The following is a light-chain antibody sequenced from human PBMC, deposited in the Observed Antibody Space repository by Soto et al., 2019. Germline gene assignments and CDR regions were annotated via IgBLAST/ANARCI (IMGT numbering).Light chain of an antibody. Sequence: DIQRTQSPSTLSGSVGDRVTITCRASQTISSWLAWFQQKPGKAPQFLIQAASNLQSGVPSRFSGSGSGTEVIISINSLQTEDSATYYCLQVSSFTRTFGQGTKVDIK. J-gene: IGKJ1*01. CDR3: LQVSSFTRT. V-gene: IGKV1-5*01. CDR2: AAS. CDR1: QTISSW.